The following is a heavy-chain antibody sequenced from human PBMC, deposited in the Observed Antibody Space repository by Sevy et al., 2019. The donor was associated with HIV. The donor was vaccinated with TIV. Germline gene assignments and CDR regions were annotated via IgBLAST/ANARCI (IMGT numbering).Heavy chain of an antibody. CDR3: AREGCTKPHDY. Sequence: GGSLRLSCVASGFDFSIYSMSWVRQAPGKGLEWVSTLSFGCGKINYADSVKGRVTISRENSKSSVYLQMNNMRVKDTAVYYCAREGCTKPHDYWGQGTLVTVSS. D-gene: IGHD2-8*01. V-gene: IGHV3-23*01. CDR1: GFDFSIYS. CDR2: LSFGCGKI. J-gene: IGHJ4*02.